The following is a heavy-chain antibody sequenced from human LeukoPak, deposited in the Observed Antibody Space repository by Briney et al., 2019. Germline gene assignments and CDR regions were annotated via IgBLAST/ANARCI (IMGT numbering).Heavy chain of an antibody. V-gene: IGHV3-21*06. CDR1: GFTFSSYS. D-gene: IGHD4-17*01. J-gene: IGHJ4*02. Sequence: GGSLRLSCAASGFTFSSYSMNWVRQAPGKGLEWVSCITTSSSSIHYADSVKGRFTISRDNAKNSLYLQVNSLRAEDTAVYYCARKQDYGDYPQYFDYWGQGALVTVSS. CDR3: ARKQDYGDYPQYFDY. CDR2: ITTSSSSI.